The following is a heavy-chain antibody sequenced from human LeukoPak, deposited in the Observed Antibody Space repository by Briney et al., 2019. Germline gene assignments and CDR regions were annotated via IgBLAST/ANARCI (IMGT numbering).Heavy chain of an antibody. CDR2: INHSGST. Sequence: SETLSLTCAVYGGSFSGYYWSWIRQPPGKGLEWIGEINHSGSTNYNKSLKSRVTISVDTSKNQFSLKLSSVTAADTAVYYCARGRDFGVVITHYYYMDVWGKGTTVTVSS. V-gene: IGHV4-34*01. D-gene: IGHD3-3*01. CDR3: ARGRDFGVVITHYYYMDV. J-gene: IGHJ6*03. CDR1: GGSFSGYY.